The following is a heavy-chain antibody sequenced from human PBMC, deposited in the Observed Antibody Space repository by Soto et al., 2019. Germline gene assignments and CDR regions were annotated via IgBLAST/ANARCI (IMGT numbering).Heavy chain of an antibody. V-gene: IGHV3-15*05. D-gene: IGHD1-26*01. CDR2: IKSKTSGETR. J-gene: IGHJ3*02. Sequence: PGGSVRPSCAASGFPFTTAWMTWVRQAPGKGLEWVGRIKSKTSGETRDYAAPVRGRFIISRADSKNTLYLEMNSLKIEDTGVYYCTTDGFSGIVGIWGQGAMVTVSS. CDR1: GFPFTTAW. CDR3: TTDGFSGIVGI.